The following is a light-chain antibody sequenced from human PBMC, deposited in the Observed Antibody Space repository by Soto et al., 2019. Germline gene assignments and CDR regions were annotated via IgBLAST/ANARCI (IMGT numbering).Light chain of an antibody. V-gene: IGKV3-20*01. CDR2: GAS. CDR1: QSVSSNY. CDR3: QQYCSFISYT. J-gene: IGKJ2*01. Sequence: EIVLTQSPGTLSLSPGERATLSCRASQSVSSNYLAWFQQKPGQAPRLLIYGASSRATGIPDRFSGSGSGTDFTLTISRLEPEDFAVYYCQQYCSFISYTFGQGTKLEIK.